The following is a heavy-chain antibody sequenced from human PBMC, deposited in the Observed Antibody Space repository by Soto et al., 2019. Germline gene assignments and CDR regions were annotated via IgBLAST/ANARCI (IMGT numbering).Heavy chain of an antibody. D-gene: IGHD3-10*01. J-gene: IGHJ4*02. Sequence: QTGGSLRLSCATSGFTFRSYAMSWVRQAPGKGLEWVSTISGTGNYTYYGDSVKGRFIVSRDNSNNTLYLQMNSLRAEDTAVYYCAKERRLWPWFGEFLNWGQGALVTVSS. CDR1: GFTFRSYA. CDR2: ISGTGNYT. CDR3: AKERRLWPWFGEFLN. V-gene: IGHV3-23*01.